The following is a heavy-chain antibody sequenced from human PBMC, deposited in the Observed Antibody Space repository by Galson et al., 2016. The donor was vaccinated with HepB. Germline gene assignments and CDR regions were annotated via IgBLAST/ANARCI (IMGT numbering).Heavy chain of an antibody. CDR1: GFTFSSYW. CDR2: ISGDGSST. V-gene: IGHV3-74*01. J-gene: IGHJ5*02. CDR3: ARDKVTPGTNWFDP. Sequence: SLRLSCAASGFTFSSYWMHWVRQAPGEGLVWVSHISGDGSSTHYGDSVKGRFTVSRDNSKNTLYLQMNSLRIEDTAVYYCARDKVTPGTNWFDPWGQGTLVTVSS. D-gene: IGHD4-11*01.